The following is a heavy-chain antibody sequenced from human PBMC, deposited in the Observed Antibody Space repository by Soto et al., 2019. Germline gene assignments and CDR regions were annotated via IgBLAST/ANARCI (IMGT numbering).Heavy chain of an antibody. CDR1: GFTFSSYA. CDR2: ISGSGGST. D-gene: IGHD4-4*01. J-gene: IGHJ4*02. CDR3: AKDPLLTTAKKGFDY. Sequence: PGGSLRLSCAASGFTFSSYAMSWVRQAPGRGLEWVSGISGSGGSTFYADSVKGRFTISRDNSKNTLYLQMNSLRAEDTAVYYCAKDPLLTTAKKGFDYWGQGTLVTVSS. V-gene: IGHV3-23*01.